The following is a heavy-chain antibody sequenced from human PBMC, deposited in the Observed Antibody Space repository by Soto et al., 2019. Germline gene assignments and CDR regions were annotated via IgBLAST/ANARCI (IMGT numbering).Heavy chain of an antibody. V-gene: IGHV4-30-2*01. J-gene: IGHJ3*02. Sequence: QLQLQESGSGLVKPSQTLSLTCAVSGGSISSGGYSWSWIRQPPGKALEWIGYIYHSGSTYYNPWRKSRVAIAVDGSTNELSLKLSSVTAADRAVYYCAGVGFHYYGSSGYYSRFGAFDIWGQGTMVTVSS. CDR1: GGSISSGGYS. CDR3: AGVGFHYYGSSGYYSRFGAFDI. CDR2: IYHSGST. D-gene: IGHD3-22*01.